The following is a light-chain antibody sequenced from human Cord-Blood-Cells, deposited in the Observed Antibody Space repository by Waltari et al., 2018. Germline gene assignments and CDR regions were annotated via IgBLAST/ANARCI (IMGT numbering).Light chain of an antibody. Sequence: QAGLTQPPSVSKGLRQTATLTCTGNSNIVGNQGAAWLQQHQGHPPKLLSYRNNNRPSGISERFSASRSGNTATLTISGTQAMDEADYYCQAWDSSTAYVFGTGTKVTVL. J-gene: IGLJ1*01. CDR3: QAWDSSTAYV. CDR2: RNN. V-gene: IGLV10-54*02. CDR1: SNIVGNQG.